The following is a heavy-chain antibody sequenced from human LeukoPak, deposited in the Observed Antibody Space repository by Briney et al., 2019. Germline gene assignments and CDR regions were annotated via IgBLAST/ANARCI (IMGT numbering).Heavy chain of an antibody. J-gene: IGHJ4*02. CDR2: LSYTGNT. CDR1: GVSISSGGSY. CDR3: ATRPPGAQRYFPHFGF. D-gene: IGHD3-9*01. V-gene: IGHV4-31*03. Sequence: SDTLSLTCSVSGVSISSGGSYWRWIRAHPGKGLEWIGFLSYTGNTYYNPSLRCRVTISADTSMNQFSRQLTSVPAADTAVYFCATRPPGAQRYFPHFGFWGQGTLVTVSS.